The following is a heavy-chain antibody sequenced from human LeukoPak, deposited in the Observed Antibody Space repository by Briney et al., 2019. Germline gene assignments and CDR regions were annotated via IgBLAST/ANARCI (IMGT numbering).Heavy chain of an antibody. Sequence: GASVKVSCKASGGTFSSYAISWVRQAPGQGLEWMGGIIPIFGTANYAQKFQGRVTITTDESTSTAYMELSSLRSEDTAVYYCGRVYTVVPAAIRREGGWFDPWGQGTLVTVSS. V-gene: IGHV1-69*05. D-gene: IGHD2-2*02. CDR3: GRVYTVVPAAIRREGGWFDP. CDR2: IIPIFGTA. J-gene: IGHJ5*02. CDR1: GGTFSSYA.